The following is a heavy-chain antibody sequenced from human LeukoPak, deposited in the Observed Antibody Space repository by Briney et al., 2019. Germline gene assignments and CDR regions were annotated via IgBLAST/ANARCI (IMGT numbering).Heavy chain of an antibody. CDR1: GGSFSGYY. D-gene: IGHD3-22*01. J-gene: IGHJ4*02. V-gene: IGHV4-34*01. Sequence: PSETLSLTCVVYGGSFSGYYWSWIRQPPGKGLEWIGEINHSGSTNYNPSLKSRVTISVDTSKNQFSLKLSSVTAADTAVYYCARGGIDTMIVVVITTGMEYYFDYWGQGTLVTVSS. CDR2: INHSGST. CDR3: ARGGIDTMIVVVITTGMEYYFDY.